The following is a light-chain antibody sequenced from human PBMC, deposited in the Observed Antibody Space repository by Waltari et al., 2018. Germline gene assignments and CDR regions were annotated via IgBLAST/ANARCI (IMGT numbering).Light chain of an antibody. Sequence: QSALTQPASVSGSPGQSITISCTGTSSDVGGYYYVPWYPQPPATAPKLIIYDVSNRPSGVSNRFSGSKSGNTASLTISGLQAEDEADYYCSSYTSSSTVVFGGGTKLTVL. CDR2: DVS. CDR3: SSYTSSSTVV. V-gene: IGLV2-14*03. J-gene: IGLJ2*01. CDR1: SSDVGGYYY.